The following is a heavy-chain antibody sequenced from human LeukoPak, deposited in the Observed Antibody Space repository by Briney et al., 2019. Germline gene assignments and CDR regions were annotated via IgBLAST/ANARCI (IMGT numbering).Heavy chain of an antibody. CDR3: ARTKGGIDYYGSGPWEFDP. CDR1: GGSISSGGYY. Sequence: SETLSLTCTVSGGSISSGGYYWSWIRQHPGKGLEWIGYIYYSGSTYYNLSLKSRVTISVDTSKNQFSLKLSSVTAADTAVYYCARTKGGIDYYGSGPWEFDPWGQGTLVTVSS. J-gene: IGHJ5*02. D-gene: IGHD3-10*01. V-gene: IGHV4-31*03. CDR2: IYYSGST.